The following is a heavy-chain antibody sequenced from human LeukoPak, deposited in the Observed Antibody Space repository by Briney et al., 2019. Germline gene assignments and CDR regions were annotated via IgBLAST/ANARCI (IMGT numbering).Heavy chain of an antibody. Sequence: ASVKVSCKASGYTFTSYGISLVRQAPGQGLEWMGIINPSGGSTSYAQKFQGRVTMTRDTSTSTVYMELSSLRSEDTAVYYCAREKKLRYFDWFIYYGMDVWGQGTTVTVSS. J-gene: IGHJ6*02. CDR3: AREKKLRYFDWFIYYGMDV. V-gene: IGHV1-46*01. CDR1: GYTFTSYG. D-gene: IGHD3-9*01. CDR2: INPSGGST.